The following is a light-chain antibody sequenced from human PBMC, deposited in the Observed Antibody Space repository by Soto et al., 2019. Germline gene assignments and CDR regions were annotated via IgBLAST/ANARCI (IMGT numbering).Light chain of an antibody. CDR1: SSDVGGYNY. V-gene: IGLV2-14*01. Sequence: QSALTQPASVSGSPGQSITISCTGTSSDVGGYNYVSWYQQHPGKAPKLMIYEVSNRPSGVSNRFSGSKSGYTASLTISGLQAEDEADYYCCSYTSTSTLVFGGGTKLTVL. J-gene: IGLJ2*01. CDR3: CSYTSTSTLV. CDR2: EVS.